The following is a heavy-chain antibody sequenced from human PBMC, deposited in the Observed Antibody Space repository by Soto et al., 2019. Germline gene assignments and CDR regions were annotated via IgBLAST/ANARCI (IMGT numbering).Heavy chain of an antibody. J-gene: IGHJ5*02. CDR1: GFTFSRYS. CDR2: ISSSSSYI. D-gene: IGHD1-1*01. CDR3: ARDLTSRTSFFLPGLNWFYP. Sequence: PGGSLRLSCAASGFTFSRYSMNWVRQAPGKGLEWVSSISSSSSYIYDADSVKGRFTVSRDNAKNSLYLQMNRPSAADTAVFYCARDLTSRTSFFLPGLNWFYPWGQGTLFTVSS. V-gene: IGHV3-21*01.